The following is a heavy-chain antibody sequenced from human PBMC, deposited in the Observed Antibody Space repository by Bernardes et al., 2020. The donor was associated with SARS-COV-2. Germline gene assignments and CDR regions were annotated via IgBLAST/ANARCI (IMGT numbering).Heavy chain of an antibody. CDR1: GFTFSTYA. J-gene: IGHJ4*02. V-gene: IGHV3-30-3*01. Sequence: GGSLRLSCAASGFTFSTYALHWVRQAPGKGLEWLAVMSYDGSNKFYTDSVKGRFTISRDNSKNTLYLQMNSLRAEDTAVYYCASEVASTGVWFDYWGQGTLVTVSS. CDR2: MSYDGSNK. D-gene: IGHD3-16*01. CDR3: ASEVASTGVWFDY.